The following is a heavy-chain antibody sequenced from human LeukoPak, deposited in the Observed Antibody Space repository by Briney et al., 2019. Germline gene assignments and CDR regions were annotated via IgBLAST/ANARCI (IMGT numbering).Heavy chain of an antibody. Sequence: PSETLSLTCAVYGGSFSGYYWSWIRQPPGKGLEWIGEINHSGSTNYNPSLKSRVSISVDTSKNQFSLKLSSVTAADTAVYYCARIMITFGGVIVKGAFDYWGQGTLVTVSS. CDR3: ARIMITFGGVIVKGAFDY. V-gene: IGHV4-34*01. D-gene: IGHD3-16*02. CDR2: INHSGST. J-gene: IGHJ4*02. CDR1: GGSFSGYY.